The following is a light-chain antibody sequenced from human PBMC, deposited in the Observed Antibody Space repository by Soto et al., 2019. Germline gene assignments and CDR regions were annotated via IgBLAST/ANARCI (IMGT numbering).Light chain of an antibody. CDR3: CSRV. J-gene: IGLJ3*02. Sequence: QSALTQPSSVSGSPGQSSTISCTGTSNDVATYNLVSWYQQRPGTAPQLIIYEVTKRPSGVSTRFSGSQSGNTASLTISGLQADDEADYYCCSRVFGGGTKLTVL. V-gene: IGLV2-23*02. CDR2: EVT. CDR1: SNDVATYNL.